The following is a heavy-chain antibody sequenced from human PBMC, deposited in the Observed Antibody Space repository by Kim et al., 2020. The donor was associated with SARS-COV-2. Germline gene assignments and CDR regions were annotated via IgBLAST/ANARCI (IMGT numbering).Heavy chain of an antibody. CDR3: ARGSSGSYYGMDV. V-gene: IGHV3-30-3*01. J-gene: IGHJ6*02. CDR2: ISYDGSNK. Sequence: GGSLRLSCAASGFTFSSYAMHWVRQAPGKGLEWVAVISYDGSNKYYADSVKGRFTISRDNSKNTLYLQMNSLRAEDTAVYYCARGSSGSYYGMDVWGQWT. CDR1: GFTFSSYA. D-gene: IGHD1-26*01.